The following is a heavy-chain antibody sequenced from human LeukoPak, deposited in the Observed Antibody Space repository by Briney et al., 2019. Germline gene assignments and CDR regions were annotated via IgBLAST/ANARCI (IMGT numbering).Heavy chain of an antibody. V-gene: IGHV3-23*01. Sequence: GSLRLSCAASGFMFRSSFMSWVGQVRGKGRAWGSTISASAGNIYYADSVQGRLPISRDNSKKPLFLQVNSLRADDTAIYYCAKRPAAVRGVIPYVDYWGQGTLVTVSS. D-gene: IGHD3-10*02. CDR1: GFMFRSSF. CDR2: ISASAGNI. J-gene: IGHJ4*02. CDR3: AKRPAAVRGVIPYVDY.